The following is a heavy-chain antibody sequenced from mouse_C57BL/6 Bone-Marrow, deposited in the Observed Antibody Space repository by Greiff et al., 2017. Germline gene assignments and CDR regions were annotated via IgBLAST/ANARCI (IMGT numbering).Heavy chain of an antibody. V-gene: IGHV1-4*01. D-gene: IGHD1-1*01. Sequence: VQLQQSGAELARPGASVKMSCKASGYTFTSYTMHWVKQRPGQGLEWIGYINPSSGYTKYNQKFKDKATLTADKSSSTAYMQLSSLTSEDSAVYYCASSYYCGSTSYAMDYWGQGTSVTVSS. CDR3: ASSYYCGSTSYAMDY. CDR1: GYTFTSYT. CDR2: INPSSGYT. J-gene: IGHJ4*01.